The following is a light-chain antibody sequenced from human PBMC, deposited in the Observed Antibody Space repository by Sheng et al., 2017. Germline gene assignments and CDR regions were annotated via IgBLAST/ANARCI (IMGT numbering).Light chain of an antibody. J-gene: IGLJ1*01. CDR2: QDD. CDR3: QAWDSSAAF. V-gene: IGLV3-1*01. CDR1: RLGERY. Sequence: SYDLTQPPSLSVSPGQTVTITCSGDRLGERYACWYQQKPGQPPLLVMFQDDKRPSGIPERFSGSNSGDTATLTISGTQAVDEADYYCQAWDSSAAFFGPGTKVTVL.